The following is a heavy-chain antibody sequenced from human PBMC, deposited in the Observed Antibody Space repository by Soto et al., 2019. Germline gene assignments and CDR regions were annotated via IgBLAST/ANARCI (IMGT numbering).Heavy chain of an antibody. CDR2: IIPIFGTA. J-gene: IGHJ6*03. CDR3: ARGSDTAMVRSYYYYYMDV. CDR1: GGTFSSYA. V-gene: IGHV1-69*13. Sequence: SVKVSCKASGGTFSSYAISWVRQAPGQGLEWMGGIIPIFGTANYAQKFQGRVTITADESTSTAYMELSSLRSEDTAVYYCARGSDTAMVRSYYYYYMDVWGKGTTVTVSS. D-gene: IGHD5-18*01.